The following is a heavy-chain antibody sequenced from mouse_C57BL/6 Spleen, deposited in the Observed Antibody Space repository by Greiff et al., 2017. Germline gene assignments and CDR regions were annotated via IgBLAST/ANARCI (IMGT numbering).Heavy chain of an antibody. CDR2: IYPSDSET. D-gene: IGHD2-2*01. J-gene: IGHJ2*01. V-gene: IGHV1-61*01. CDR1: GYTFTSYW. Sequence: QVQLQQPGAELVRPGSSVKLSCKASGYTFTSYWMDWVKQRPGQGLEWIGNIYPSDSETHYNQKFKDKATLTVDKSSSTAYMQLSSLTSEDSAVYYCARGRGYGYDGGFEYWGQGTTLTVSS. CDR3: ARGRGYGYDGGFEY.